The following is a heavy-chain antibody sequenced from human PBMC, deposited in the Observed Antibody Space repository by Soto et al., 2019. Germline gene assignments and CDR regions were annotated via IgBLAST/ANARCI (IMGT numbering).Heavy chain of an antibody. Sequence: QVQLVQSGAEVKKPGSSVKVSCKASGGTFSSYAISWVRQAPGQGLEWMGGIIPIFGTANYAQKFQGRVTITAEESTSTASMELSSLRSGDPAVYYCARSTVPPRYCSSTSCYTSYYYYGMDVWGQGTTVTVSS. CDR3: ARSTVPPRYCSSTSCYTSYYYYGMDV. J-gene: IGHJ6*02. CDR2: IIPIFGTA. D-gene: IGHD2-2*02. V-gene: IGHV1-69*01. CDR1: GGTFSSYA.